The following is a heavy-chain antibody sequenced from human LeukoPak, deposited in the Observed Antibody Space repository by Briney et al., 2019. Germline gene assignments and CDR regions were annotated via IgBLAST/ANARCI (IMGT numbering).Heavy chain of an antibody. CDR3: AKVGWIAAPNY. CDR2: INHSGST. V-gene: IGHV4-34*01. CDR1: GGSFSGYY. D-gene: IGHD6-13*01. Sequence: PSETLSLTCAVYGGSFSGYYWSWIRQPPGKGLEWIGEINHSGSTNYNPSLKSRVTISVDTSKNQFSLKLSSVTAADTAVYYCAKVGWIAAPNYWGQGILVTVSS. J-gene: IGHJ4*02.